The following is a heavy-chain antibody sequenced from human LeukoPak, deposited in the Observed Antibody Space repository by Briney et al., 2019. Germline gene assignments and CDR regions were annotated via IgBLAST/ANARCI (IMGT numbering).Heavy chain of an antibody. CDR2: FSGSGGGT. CDR1: GFTFTNNF. D-gene: IGHD5-24*01. J-gene: IGHJ4*02. CDR3: ARSGYNRFDY. Sequence: GGSLRLSCAASGFTFTNNFMSWVRQAPGKGLEWVSAFSGSGGGTYYADSVKGRFTISRDNSKNTLYLQMNSLRAEDTAVYFCARSGYNRFDYWGQGTLVTVSS. V-gene: IGHV3-23*01.